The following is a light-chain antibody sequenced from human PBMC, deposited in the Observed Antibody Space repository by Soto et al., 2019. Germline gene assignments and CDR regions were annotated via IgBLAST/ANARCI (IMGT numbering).Light chain of an antibody. V-gene: IGLV1-40*01. CDR2: GNY. Sequence: QSVLTQPPSVSGAAGQSVTISCSGSSSNIGAGYDVHWYQHFPGGAPKSLIFGNYNRPSGVPNRFSGSRSGSSASLAIAGLQPEDEAFYYCQAYDDGLSGSVFGTGTKVTVL. J-gene: IGLJ1*01. CDR1: SSNIGAGYD. CDR3: QAYDDGLSGSV.